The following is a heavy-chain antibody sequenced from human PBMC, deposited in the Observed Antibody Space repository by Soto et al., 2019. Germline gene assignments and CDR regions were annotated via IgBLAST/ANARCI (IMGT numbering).Heavy chain of an antibody. CDR1: GFTFSNYA. D-gene: IGHD1-26*01. CDR3: AKTLPKSGSAHYFFTSAV. Sequence: PWGSLRLSCAAFGFTFSNYALSWFGQASEKGMEWVSAISDRGTNTYYADSVKGRFTISRDDSQNTVFLQMNSLRAEDTAIYYCAKTLPKSGSAHYFFTSAVWGKGTTGT. CDR2: ISDRGTNT. J-gene: IGHJ6*03. V-gene: IGHV3-23*01.